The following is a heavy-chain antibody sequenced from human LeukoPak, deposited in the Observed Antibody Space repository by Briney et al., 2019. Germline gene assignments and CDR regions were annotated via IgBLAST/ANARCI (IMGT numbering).Heavy chain of an antibody. V-gene: IGHV4-34*01. CDR1: GGSFSGYY. D-gene: IGHD6-6*01. J-gene: IGHJ5*02. CDR3: ARDRGDWYSSSSWFDP. Sequence: SETLSLTCAVYGGSFSGYYWSWIRQPPGKGLEWIGEINHSGSTNYNPSLKSRVTISVDKSKNQFSLKLSSVTAADTAVYYCARDRGDWYSSSSWFDPWGQGTLVTVSS. CDR2: INHSGST.